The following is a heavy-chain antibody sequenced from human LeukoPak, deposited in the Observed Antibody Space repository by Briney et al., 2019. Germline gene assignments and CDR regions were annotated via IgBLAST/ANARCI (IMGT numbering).Heavy chain of an antibody. CDR1: GGTFSSYA. V-gene: IGHV1-69*05. Sequence: SVKVSCKASGGTFSSYAISWVRQAPGQGLEWTGGIIPIFGTANYAQKFQGRVTITTDESTSTAYMELSSLRSEDTAVYYCARDSGGTRKYYYYYYMDVWGKGTTVTVSS. CDR3: ARDSGGTRKYYYYYYMDV. J-gene: IGHJ6*03. D-gene: IGHD2-2*01. CDR2: IIPIFGTA.